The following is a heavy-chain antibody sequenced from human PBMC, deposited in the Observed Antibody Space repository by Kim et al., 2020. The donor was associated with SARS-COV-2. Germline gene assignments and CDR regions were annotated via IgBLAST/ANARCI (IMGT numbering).Heavy chain of an antibody. CDR3: AKVLLYGSGSLDY. D-gene: IGHD3-10*01. J-gene: IGHJ4*02. Sequence: GGSLRLSCAASGFRFSNIAMNWVRQAPGKVLEWVSSIRGSGSSANYADSVKGRFTISRDNSKNTLYLQMSSLRAEDTAVYYCAKVLLYGSGSLDYWGQGT. CDR1: GFRFSNIA. V-gene: IGHV3-23*01. CDR2: IRGSGSSA.